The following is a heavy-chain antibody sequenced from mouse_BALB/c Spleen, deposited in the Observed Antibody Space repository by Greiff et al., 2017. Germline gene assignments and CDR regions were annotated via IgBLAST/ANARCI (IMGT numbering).Heavy chain of an antibody. CDR3: ARSRYDGFDY. Sequence: QVQLQQSGAELVKPGASVKLSCKASGYTFTSYWMHWVKQRPGQGLEWIGEINPSNGRTNYNEKFKSKATLTVDKSSSTAYMQLSSLTSEDSAVYYCARSRYDGFDYWGQGTTLTVSS. V-gene: IGHV1S81*02. J-gene: IGHJ2*01. D-gene: IGHD2-14*01. CDR2: INPSNGRT. CDR1: GYTFTSYW.